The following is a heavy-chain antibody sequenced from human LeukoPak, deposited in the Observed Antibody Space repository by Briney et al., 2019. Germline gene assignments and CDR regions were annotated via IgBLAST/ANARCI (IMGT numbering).Heavy chain of an antibody. CDR1: GGSISSSSYY. Sequence: SGTLSLTCTVSGGSISSSSYYWGWIRQPPGKGLGWIGSIYYSGSTYYNPSLKSRLSISVYTSKNQFTLKLSSVTAADTAVYYCARRRDGYPWAYWGQGTLVTVSS. D-gene: IGHD5-24*01. J-gene: IGHJ4*02. V-gene: IGHV4-39*01. CDR3: ARRRDGYPWAY. CDR2: IYYSGST.